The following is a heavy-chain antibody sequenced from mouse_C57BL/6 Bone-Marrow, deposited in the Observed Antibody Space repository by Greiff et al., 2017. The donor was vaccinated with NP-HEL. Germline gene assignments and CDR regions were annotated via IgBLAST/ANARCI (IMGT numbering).Heavy chain of an antibody. CDR1: GYTFTSYW. D-gene: IGHD2-2*01. V-gene: IGHV1-64*01. J-gene: IGHJ3*01. CDR3: ARGGYEDGRRFAY. CDR2: IHPNSGST. Sequence: QVQLKQPGAELVKPGASVKLSCKASGYTFTSYWMHWVKQRPGQGLEWIGMIHPNSGSTNYNEKFKSKATLTVDKSSSTAYMQLSSLTSEDSAVYDCARGGYEDGRRFAYWGQGTLVTVSA.